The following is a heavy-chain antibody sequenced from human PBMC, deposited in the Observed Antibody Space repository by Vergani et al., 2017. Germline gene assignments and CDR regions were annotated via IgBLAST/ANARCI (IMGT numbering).Heavy chain of an antibody. CDR3: ARGLDGYYYYYYMDV. V-gene: IGHV4-39*01. CDR1: GGSISSSSYY. D-gene: IGHD3-22*01. CDR2: IYYSGST. Sequence: QLQLQESGPGLVKPSETLSLTCTVSGGSISSSSYYWGWIRQPPGKGLEWIGSIYYSGSTYYNPSLKSRVTISVDTSKNQFSLKLSSVTAADPAVYYCARGLDGYYYYYYMDVWGKGTTVTVSS. J-gene: IGHJ6*03.